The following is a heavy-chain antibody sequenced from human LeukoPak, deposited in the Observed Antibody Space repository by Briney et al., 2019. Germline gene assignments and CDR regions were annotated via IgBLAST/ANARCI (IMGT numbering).Heavy chain of an antibody. J-gene: IGHJ4*02. CDR3: AKDYSSGWYGFDY. CDR2: MNSDGRST. V-gene: IGHV3-74*01. Sequence: GGSLRLSCAASGFTFSNYWMHWVRQAPGKGLVWVSRMNSDGRSTSYADSVKGRFTISRDNAKNTLYLQMNSLRAEDTAVYYCAKDYSSGWYGFDYWGQGTLVTVSS. D-gene: IGHD6-19*01. CDR1: GFTFSNYW.